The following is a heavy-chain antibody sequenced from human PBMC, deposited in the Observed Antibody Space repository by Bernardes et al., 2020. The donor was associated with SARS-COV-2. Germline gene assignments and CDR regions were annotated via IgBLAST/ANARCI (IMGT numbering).Heavy chain of an antibody. Sequence: GGSLRLSCAGSGFDFSDYWMTWVRQAPGKGLEWVANIKRDGGETYYVDSVKGRFTISRDNAKNLVFLQMNSLRAEDTAVFYCARSAGMDVWGQGSMVTVSS. J-gene: IGHJ6*01. CDR2: IKRDGGET. CDR3: ARSAGMDV. V-gene: IGHV3-7*03. CDR1: GFDFSDYW.